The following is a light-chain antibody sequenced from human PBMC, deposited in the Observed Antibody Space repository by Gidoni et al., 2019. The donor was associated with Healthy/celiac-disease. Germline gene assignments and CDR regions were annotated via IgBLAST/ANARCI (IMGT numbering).Light chain of an antibody. V-gene: IGKV1-5*03. CDR2: KAS. J-gene: IGKJ5*01. CDR3: QQYNSYSIT. CDR1: QSISSW. Sequence: DIQITQPPSTLSASVGDRVTITCRASQSISSWLAWYQQKPGKAPKLLIYKASSLESGVPSRFSGSGSGTEFTLTISSLQPDDFATYYCQQYNSYSITFGQGTRLEIK.